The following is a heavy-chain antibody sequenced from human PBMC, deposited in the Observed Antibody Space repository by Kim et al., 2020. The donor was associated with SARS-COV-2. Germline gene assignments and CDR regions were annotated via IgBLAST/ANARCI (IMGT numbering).Heavy chain of an antibody. D-gene: IGHD2-15*01. CDR3: AKVVVVVVAATPYYFDY. CDR2: ISGSGGST. Sequence: GGSLRLSCAASGFTFSSYAMSWVRQAPGKGLEWVSAISGSGGSTYYADSVKGRFTISRDTSKNTLYLQMNSLRAEDTAVYYCAKVVVVVVAATPYYFDYWGQGTLVTVSS. J-gene: IGHJ4*02. CDR1: GFTFSSYA. V-gene: IGHV3-23*01.